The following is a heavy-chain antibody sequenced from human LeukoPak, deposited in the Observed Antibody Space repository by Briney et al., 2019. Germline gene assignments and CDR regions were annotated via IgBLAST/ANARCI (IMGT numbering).Heavy chain of an antibody. D-gene: IGHD5-12*01. CDR1: GYSISSGYY. CDR3: ARAYSGYVDYYYYGMDV. Sequence: SETLSLTCTVSGYSISSGYYWGWIRQPPGKGLEWIGSIYHSGSTYYNPSLKSRVTISVDTSKNQFSLKLSSVTAADTAVYYCARAYSGYVDYYYYGMDVWGQGTTVTVSS. CDR2: IYHSGST. V-gene: IGHV4-38-2*02. J-gene: IGHJ6*02.